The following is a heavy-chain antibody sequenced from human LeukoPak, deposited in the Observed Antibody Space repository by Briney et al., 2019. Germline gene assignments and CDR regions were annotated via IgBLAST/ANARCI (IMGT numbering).Heavy chain of an antibody. D-gene: IGHD4-17*01. CDR1: GYTFTSYD. J-gene: IGHJ6*03. Sequence: ASVKVSCKASGYTFTSYDINWVRQATGQGLEWMGWMNPNSGNTGYAQKFQGRVTMTRNTSISTAYMELSSLRSEDTAVYYCARGCYGDYDYYYYYYMDVWAKGPRSPSP. CDR2: MNPNSGNT. V-gene: IGHV1-8*01. CDR3: ARGCYGDYDYYYYYYMDV.